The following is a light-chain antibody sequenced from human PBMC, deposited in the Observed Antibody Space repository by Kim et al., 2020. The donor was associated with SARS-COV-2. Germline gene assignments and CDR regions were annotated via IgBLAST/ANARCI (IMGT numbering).Light chain of an antibody. V-gene: IGLV2-8*01. CDR1: SNNVCGYNY. CDR3: SAYAGSNNLV. Sequence: GPSEPISSTGTSNNVCGYNYVSWYQQHPRKYPKHMIYDVNKRPSGVPDRFSGSKSGNTDSLTVFGLQAEDEADYYCSAYAGSNNLVFGGGTQLTVL. J-gene: IGLJ2*01. CDR2: DVN.